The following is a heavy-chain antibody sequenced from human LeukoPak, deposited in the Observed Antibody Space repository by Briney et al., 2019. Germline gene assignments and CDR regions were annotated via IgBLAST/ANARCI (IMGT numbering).Heavy chain of an antibody. CDR2: IIPIFGTA. D-gene: IGHD2-15*01. V-gene: IGHV1-69*05. CDR3: ARGDPSGGTSFAY. CDR1: GGTFSSYA. J-gene: IGHJ4*02. Sequence: GASVKVSCKASGGTFSSYAISWVRQAPGQGLEWMGGIIPIFGTANYAQKFQGRVTITTDESTSTAYMELSSLRSEDTAVYYCARGDPSGGTSFAYWGQGTLVTVSS.